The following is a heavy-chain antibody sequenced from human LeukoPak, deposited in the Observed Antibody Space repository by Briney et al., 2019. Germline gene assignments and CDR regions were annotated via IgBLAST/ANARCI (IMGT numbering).Heavy chain of an antibody. CDR2: INEGGSES. D-gene: IGHD6-19*01. Sequence: GGSLRLSCAASGFKFNTYWMTWVRQAPGKGLEWVANINEGGSESHYVDSVKGRFTISRDNSKNTLYLQMNSLRAEDTAVYYCANFPIGIAVAGGPDIGGPIDYWGQGTLVTVSS. J-gene: IGHJ4*02. CDR1: GFKFNTYW. V-gene: IGHV3-7*03. CDR3: ANFPIGIAVAGGPDIGGPIDY.